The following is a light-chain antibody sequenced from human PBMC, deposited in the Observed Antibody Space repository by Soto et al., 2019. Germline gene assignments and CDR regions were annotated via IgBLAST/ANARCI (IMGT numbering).Light chain of an antibody. J-gene: IGKJ4*01. CDR1: QALSNY. Sequence: EIQMTQSPSSVSASVGDTVTVPCKASQALSNYLAWYQQKPGKAPDLLIYSASTLQSGVPSRFSGSGSETEFSLTSRALQPEDCATYYCQQLSRYPLTFGGGTKV. CDR2: SAS. V-gene: IGKV1-9*01. CDR3: QQLSRYPLT.